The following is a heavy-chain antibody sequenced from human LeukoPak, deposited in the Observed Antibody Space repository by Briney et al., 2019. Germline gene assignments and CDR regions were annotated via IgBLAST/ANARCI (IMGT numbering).Heavy chain of an antibody. CDR2: ISASSTYI. J-gene: IGHJ4*02. CDR3: ARDRCSNSDCPFDY. V-gene: IGHV3-21*06. Sequence: PGGSLRLSCVGSGFTFGIHGMGWVRQAPGKGLGWVSFISASSTYIKYADSLKGRFTVSRDNVKSSLYLQMSSLTAEDTAVYYCARDRCSNSDCPFDYWGQGTLVTVSS. CDR1: GFTFGIHG. D-gene: IGHD2-21*02.